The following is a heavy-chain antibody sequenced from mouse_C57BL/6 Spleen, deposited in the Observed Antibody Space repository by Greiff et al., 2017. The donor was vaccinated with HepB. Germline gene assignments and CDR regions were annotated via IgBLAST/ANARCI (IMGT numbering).Heavy chain of an antibody. CDR3: ARERTIYYDY. CDR1: GFTFSSYA. CDR2: ISDGGSYT. V-gene: IGHV5-4*01. Sequence: DVQLVESGGGLVKPGGSLKLSCAASGFTFSSYAMSWVRQTPEKRLEWVATISDGGSYTYYPDNVKGRFTISRDNAKNNLYLQMSHLKSEDTAMYYCARERTIYYDYWGQGTTLTVSS. J-gene: IGHJ2*01.